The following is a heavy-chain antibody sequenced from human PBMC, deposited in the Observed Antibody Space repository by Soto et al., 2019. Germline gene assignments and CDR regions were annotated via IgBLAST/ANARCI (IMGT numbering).Heavy chain of an antibody. V-gene: IGHV1-2*02. CDR1: GYNFSDYY. CDR2: VSPKSGGT. Sequence: ASVKVSCKASGYNFSDYYIHWVRQAPVQGLEWLGWVSPKSGGTNYAQKFKGRVTSTRDTSSNTVYMDLNGLKSDDTAVFYCACEISGGGTLDRFDPAGPGALVTLSS. CDR3: ACEISGGGTLDRFDP. D-gene: IGHD2-8*02. J-gene: IGHJ5*02.